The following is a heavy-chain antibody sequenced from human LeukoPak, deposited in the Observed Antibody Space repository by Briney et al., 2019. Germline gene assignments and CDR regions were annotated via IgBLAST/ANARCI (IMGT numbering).Heavy chain of an antibody. D-gene: IGHD5-12*01. Sequence: AETLSLNCTVYAGSISSYYWNWIRHPRGKGLEWSGYIFYIGSTNYNPSLRSRVTISVDTSKNQFSLKLSSVTAADTAVYYCAREGNSGYDVIDYWGQGTLVTVSS. CDR1: AGSISSYY. CDR3: AREGNSGYDVIDY. J-gene: IGHJ4*02. CDR2: IFYIGST. V-gene: IGHV4-59*01.